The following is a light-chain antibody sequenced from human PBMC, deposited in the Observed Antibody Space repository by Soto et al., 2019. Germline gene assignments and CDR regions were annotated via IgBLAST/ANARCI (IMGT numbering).Light chain of an antibody. CDR2: EVS. CDR1: SSDVGGYNY. V-gene: IGLV2-8*01. Sequence: SVLTQPPSASGSPGQSVTISYTGTSSDVGGYNYVSWYQQHPGKAPKLMIYEVSKRHSGVPDRFSGSKSGNTASLTVSGLQAEDEADYYCRSYAGSNNFVFGTGTKVTDL. CDR3: RSYAGSNNFV. J-gene: IGLJ1*01.